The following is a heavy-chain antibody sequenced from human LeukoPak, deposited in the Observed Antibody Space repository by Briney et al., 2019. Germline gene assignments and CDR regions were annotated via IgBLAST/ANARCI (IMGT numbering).Heavy chain of an antibody. CDR2: IYYSGST. Sequence: SETLSLTCTVSGGSISSYYWSWIRRPPGKGLEWIGYIYYSGSTNYNPSLKSRVTISVDTSKNQFSLKLSSVTAADTAVYYCARHGYYGSGSDFDYWGQGTLVTVSS. V-gene: IGHV4-59*08. J-gene: IGHJ4*02. D-gene: IGHD3-10*01. CDR1: GGSISSYY. CDR3: ARHGYYGSGSDFDY.